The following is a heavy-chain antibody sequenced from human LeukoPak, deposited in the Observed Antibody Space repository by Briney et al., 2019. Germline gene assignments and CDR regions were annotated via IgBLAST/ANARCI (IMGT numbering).Heavy chain of an antibody. CDR3: ASLSRWELQYFDY. CDR2: IYYSGST. CDR1: GGSLSSYY. V-gene: IGHV4-59*01. D-gene: IGHD1-26*01. Sequence: SETLSLTCTVSGGSLSSYYWSWIRQPPGKGLEWIGYIYYSGSTNYNPSLKSRVTISVDTSKNQFSLKLSSVTAADTAVYYCASLSRWELQYFDYWGQGTLVTVSS. J-gene: IGHJ4*02.